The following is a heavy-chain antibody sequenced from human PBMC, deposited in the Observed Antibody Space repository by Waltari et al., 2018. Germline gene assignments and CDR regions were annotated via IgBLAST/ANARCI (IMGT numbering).Heavy chain of an antibody. CDR3: ARDRGENYFDY. J-gene: IGHJ4*02. CDR2: ISYDGSNK. V-gene: IGHV3-30-3*01. CDR1: GFTFSRYA. Sequence: QVQLVESGGGVVQPGRSLRLSCAASGFTFSRYAMHWVRQAPGKGLEWVALISYDGSNKYYADSVRGRFTVSRDNSKNTLYLQMNSLTAEDTAVFYCARDRGENYFDYWGQGTLVTVSS.